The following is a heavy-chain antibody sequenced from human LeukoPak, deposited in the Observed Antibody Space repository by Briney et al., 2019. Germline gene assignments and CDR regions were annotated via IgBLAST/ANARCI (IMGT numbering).Heavy chain of an antibody. CDR2: INPDSGGT. J-gene: IGHJ6*02. CDR1: GYTFTGYY. Sequence: ASVKVSCTASGYTFTGYYMHWVRQAPGQGLEWMGWINPDSGGTNYAQKFQGRVTMTRDTSISTAYMELSRLRPDDTAVYYCARDGSIAARRAYYYYGMDVWGQGTTVTVSS. D-gene: IGHD6-6*01. CDR3: ARDGSIAARRAYYYYGMDV. V-gene: IGHV1-2*02.